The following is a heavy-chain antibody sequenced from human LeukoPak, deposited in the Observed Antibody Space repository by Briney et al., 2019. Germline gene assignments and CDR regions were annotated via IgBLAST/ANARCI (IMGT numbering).Heavy chain of an antibody. CDR2: ISYDGSNK. J-gene: IGHJ3*02. CDR3: ARDSHGSAFDI. Sequence: GGSLRLSCAASGFTFSSYAMHWVRQAPGKGLEWVAVISYDGSNKYYADSVKGRFTISRDNSKNTLYLQMNSLRAEGTAVYYCARDSHGSAFDIWGQGTMVTVSS. CDR1: GFTFSSYA. D-gene: IGHD2-15*01. V-gene: IGHV3-30*04.